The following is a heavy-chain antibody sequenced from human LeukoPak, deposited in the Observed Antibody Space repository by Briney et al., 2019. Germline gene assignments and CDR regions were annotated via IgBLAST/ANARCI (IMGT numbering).Heavy chain of an antibody. CDR1: GFTFSSYG. CDR3: ATRPVKDYYGMDV. CDR2: IWYDGSNK. V-gene: IGHV3-33*01. J-gene: IGHJ6*02. Sequence: GGSLRLSCAASGFTFSSYGMHWVRQAPGKGLEWVAVIWYDGSNKYYADSVKGRFTISRDNSKNTLYLQMNSLRAEDTAVYYCATRPVKDYYGMDVWGQGTTVTVSS.